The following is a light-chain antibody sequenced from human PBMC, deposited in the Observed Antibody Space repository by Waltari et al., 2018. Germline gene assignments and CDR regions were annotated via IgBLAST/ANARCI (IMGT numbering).Light chain of an antibody. J-gene: IGKJ3*01. V-gene: IGKV1-9*01. CDR2: PAS. CDR1: PDISNH. CDR3: QDLHDYPV. Sequence: IQLTQSPSSLSASVGDRVTISCRASPDISNHLAWYQQKPGKAPTLLIYPASTLESGVPSRFSGSGSGTEFTLTITSLQPEDFATYFCQDLHDYPVFGPGTKVDIK.